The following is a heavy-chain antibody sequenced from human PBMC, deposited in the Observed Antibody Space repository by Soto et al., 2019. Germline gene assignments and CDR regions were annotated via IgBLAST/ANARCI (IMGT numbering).Heavy chain of an antibody. D-gene: IGHD3-16*01. CDR3: AKDRGDYIKGTPSWFDY. CDR1: GFSFSTYA. CDR2: ISGSGGTT. Sequence: EVQLLESGGGLIQPGGSLRLSCVASGFSFSTYAMNWVRQAPGKGLEWVSGISGSGGTTYNADSVKGRFTISRDNSKKTMYLQMNGLRTADTAVYYCAKDRGDYIKGTPSWFDYWGQGTVVTVSS. V-gene: IGHV3-23*01. J-gene: IGHJ4*02.